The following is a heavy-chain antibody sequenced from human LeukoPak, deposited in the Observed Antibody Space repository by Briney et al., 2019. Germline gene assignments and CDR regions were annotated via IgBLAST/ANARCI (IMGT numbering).Heavy chain of an antibody. J-gene: IGHJ1*01. CDR1: GFTFSSYS. CDR2: ISSSSSYI. Sequence: GGSLRLSCAASGFTFSSYSMDWVRQAPGKGLEWVSSISSSSSYIYYADSVKGRFTISRDNAKNSLYLQMNSLRAEDTAVYYCARDRGRTYFGGHFQRWVLGTMVTGSS. V-gene: IGHV3-21*01. CDR3: ARDRGRTYFGGHFQR. D-gene: IGHD2/OR15-2a*01.